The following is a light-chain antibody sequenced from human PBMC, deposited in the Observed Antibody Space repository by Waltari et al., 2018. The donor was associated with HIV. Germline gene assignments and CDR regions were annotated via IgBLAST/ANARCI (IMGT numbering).Light chain of an antibody. CDR3: GTWDSSLSTGGV. J-gene: IGLJ1*01. V-gene: IGLV1-51*01. CDR1: SSNIGNNY. CDR2: DKN. Sequence: QSVLTQPPSVSAAPGQKVTISCSGSSSNIGNNYVSWYQPLPGTAPKLLVYDKNKRPSGIPDRVSGSESGRAATLRITVRQSGDEADYYCGTWDSSLSTGGVFGTGTKVTVL.